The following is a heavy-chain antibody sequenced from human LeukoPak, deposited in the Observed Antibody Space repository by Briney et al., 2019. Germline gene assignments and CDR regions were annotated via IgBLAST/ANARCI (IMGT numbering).Heavy chain of an antibody. J-gene: IGHJ4*02. CDR1: GYTFTGYY. CDR2: INPNTGGT. V-gene: IGHV1-2*02. Sequence: ASVSDSCKASGYTFTGYYIHWLRQAPGRGLEWMGCINPNTGGTNYAQKFQGRVTITRDTSISTAYMELSRLTSDDTAVYYCARAISSWAFNYWGQGTAVIVSS. D-gene: IGHD2-2*01. CDR3: ARAISSWAFNY.